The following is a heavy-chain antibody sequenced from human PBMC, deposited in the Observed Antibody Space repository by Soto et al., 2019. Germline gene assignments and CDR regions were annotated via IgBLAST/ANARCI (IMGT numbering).Heavy chain of an antibody. CDR2: IIPIFGTA. CDR3: ARDSWREKFTNSYYYYGMDV. Sequence: ASVKVSCKASGGTFSSYAISWVRQAPGQGLEWMGGIIPIFGTANYAQKFQGRVTITADESTSTAYMELSSLRSEDTAVYYCARDSWREKFTNSYYYYGMDVWGQGTTVTVSS. V-gene: IGHV1-69*13. CDR1: GGTFSSYA. J-gene: IGHJ6*02. D-gene: IGHD3-3*01.